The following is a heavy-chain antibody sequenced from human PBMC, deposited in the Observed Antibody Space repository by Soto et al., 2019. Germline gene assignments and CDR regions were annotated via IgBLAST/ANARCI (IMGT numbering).Heavy chain of an antibody. CDR1: GFTFSSYG. J-gene: IGHJ4*02. V-gene: IGHV3-30*18. CDR3: AKDPATAYPFY. CDR2: ISYDGSNK. D-gene: IGHD5-18*01. Sequence: GGSLRLSCAASGFTFSSYGMHWVRQAPGKGLEWVAVISYDGSNKYYADSVKGRFTISRDNSKNTLYLQMNSLRAEDTAVYYCAKDPATAYPFYLRQGTLVTVPS.